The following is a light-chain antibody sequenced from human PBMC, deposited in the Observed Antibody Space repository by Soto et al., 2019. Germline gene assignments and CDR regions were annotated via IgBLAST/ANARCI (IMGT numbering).Light chain of an antibody. CDR1: SSDVGGYNY. CDR3: SSYTGSRTYV. V-gene: IGLV2-14*01. CDR2: EVS. Sequence: QSALTQPASVSGSPGQSITISCTGTSSDVGGYNYVSWYQQQPGKAPKLMIHEVSNRPSGVSNRFSGSKSGNTASLTISGLQAEDEADYYCSSYTGSRTYVFGIGTKLTVL. J-gene: IGLJ1*01.